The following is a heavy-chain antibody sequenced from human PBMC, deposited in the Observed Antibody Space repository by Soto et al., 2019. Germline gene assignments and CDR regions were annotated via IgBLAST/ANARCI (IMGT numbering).Heavy chain of an antibody. D-gene: IGHD6-13*01. J-gene: IGHJ5*02. CDR3: ARVGRVITEAGLLDA. CDR2: IYYSGST. V-gene: IGHV4-59*01. CDR1: NGSIGSYY. Sequence: SETLSLTCTISNGSIGSYYWTWIRQPPGKGLEWIGHIYYSGSTNYNPSLKSRLTLSLDTSKNQFSLKLTSVTAADTAVYYCARVGRVITEAGLLDAWGQTTLVTVS.